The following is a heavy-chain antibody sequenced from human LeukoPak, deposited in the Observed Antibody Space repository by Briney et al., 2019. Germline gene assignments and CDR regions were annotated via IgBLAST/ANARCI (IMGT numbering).Heavy chain of an antibody. Sequence: GGSLRLSCAASGFTFSSYWMHWVRQVPGKGLVWVSRINSDGSSTSYADSVKGRFTISRDNAKNTLYVQMNSLRAEDTAVYYCSTSSGHAFDIWGRGTMVTVSS. J-gene: IGHJ3*02. CDR1: GFTFSSYW. D-gene: IGHD2-2*01. CDR2: INSDGSST. V-gene: IGHV3-74*01. CDR3: STSSGHAFDI.